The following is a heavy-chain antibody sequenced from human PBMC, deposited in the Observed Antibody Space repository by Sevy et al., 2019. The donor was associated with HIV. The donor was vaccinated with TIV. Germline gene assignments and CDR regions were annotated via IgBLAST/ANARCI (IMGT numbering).Heavy chain of an antibody. CDR1: GFTFSSYE. CDR2: ISSSGSTI. D-gene: IGHD2-2*01. Sequence: GGSLRLSCAASGFTFSSYEMNWVRQAPGKGLEWVSYISSSGSTIYYADSVKGRFTISRDNAKNSLYLQMNSLRAEDTAVYDCARELGVVVVPAATSYFDYWGQGTLVTVSS. V-gene: IGHV3-48*03. J-gene: IGHJ4*02. CDR3: ARELGVVVVPAATSYFDY.